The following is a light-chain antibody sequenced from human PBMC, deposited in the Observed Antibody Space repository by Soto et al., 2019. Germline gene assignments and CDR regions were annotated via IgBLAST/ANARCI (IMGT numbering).Light chain of an antibody. Sequence: DIVMTQSPLSLPVTPGEPASISCRSSQSLLFSNGYNYLDWYLQKPGQSPQLLISLGSDRASGVPDRFRGSGSGTDFTLTISRVEAEDVGVYYCMQSLQTPWTFGQGTNVDIK. CDR2: LGS. CDR3: MQSLQTPWT. J-gene: IGKJ1*01. V-gene: IGKV2-28*01. CDR1: QSLLFSNGYNY.